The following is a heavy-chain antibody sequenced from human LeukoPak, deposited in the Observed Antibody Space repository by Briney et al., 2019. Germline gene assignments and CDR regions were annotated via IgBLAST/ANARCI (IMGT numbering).Heavy chain of an antibody. V-gene: IGHV4-61*02. CDR2: IHPTGNT. CDR3: ASHYSRSGIDAFDI. J-gene: IGHJ3*02. Sequence: SETLSLTCTASGGSTNKESYYWSWIRQPAGKGLEWIGRIHPTGNTMCNPSLESRVTISIDTSKNQFSLKLSSVTAADTAVYYCASHYSRSGIDAFDIWGQGTVVTVSS. CDR1: GGSTNKESYY. D-gene: IGHD6-6*01.